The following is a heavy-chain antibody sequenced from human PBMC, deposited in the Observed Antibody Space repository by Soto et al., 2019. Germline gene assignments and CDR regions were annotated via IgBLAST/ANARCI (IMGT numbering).Heavy chain of an antibody. CDR1: GYTLTELS. CDR2: FDPEDGET. V-gene: IGHV1-24*01. Sequence: GPSVKVSCKVSGYTLTELSMHWVRQAPGKGLEWMGGFDPEDGETIYAQKFQGRVTMTEDTSTDTAYMELSSLRSEDTAVYYCATGLGAARRRYVVEAFDIWGQGTMVTVSS. D-gene: IGHD6-6*01. J-gene: IGHJ3*02. CDR3: ATGLGAARRRYVVEAFDI.